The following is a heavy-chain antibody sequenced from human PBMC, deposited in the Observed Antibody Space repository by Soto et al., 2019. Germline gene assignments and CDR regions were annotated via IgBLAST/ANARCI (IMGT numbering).Heavy chain of an antibody. D-gene: IGHD3-3*01. V-gene: IGHV3-23*01. J-gene: IGHJ6*02. CDR2: ISGSGGST. Sequence: EVQLLESGGGLVQPGGSLRLSCAASGFTFSSYAMSWVRQAPGKGLEWVSAISGSGGSTYYADSVKGRFTISRDNSKNTLYLQMNSLRAEDTAVYYCAKDNSFNFWSGPRMDVWGQGTTVTVSS. CDR1: GFTFSSYA. CDR3: AKDNSFNFWSGPRMDV.